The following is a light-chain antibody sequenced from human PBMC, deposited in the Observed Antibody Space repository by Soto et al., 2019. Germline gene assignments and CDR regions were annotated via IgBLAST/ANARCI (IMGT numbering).Light chain of an antibody. Sequence: VLTQAPGTLSLSPGEGATLSCRASQSVSTNFFAWYQQKPGQAPRLLIYGASTRATGIPDRFSGSGSGTDFTLTISRLEPEDFAVYYCQQYGRTSWTFGQGTKVDIK. V-gene: IGKV3-20*01. CDR1: QSVSTNF. J-gene: IGKJ1*01. CDR3: QQYGRTSWT. CDR2: GAS.